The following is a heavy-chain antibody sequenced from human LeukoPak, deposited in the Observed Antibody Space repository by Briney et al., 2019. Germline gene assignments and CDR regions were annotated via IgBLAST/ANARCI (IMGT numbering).Heavy chain of an antibody. J-gene: IGHJ6*03. CDR1: GYTFTELS. V-gene: IGHV1-24*01. CDR2: FDPEEGET. D-gene: IGHD2-2*01. CDR3: ATGYRCSSPNCYGYYYYYMVV. Sequence: SVKVSCKTSGYTFTELSMQWVRQAPGKGLEWMGGFDPEEGETIYAQKFQGRATMTADTSTDTAYMELSSLRSEDTAVYYCATGYRCSSPNCYGYYYYYMVVWGKGTTVTVSS.